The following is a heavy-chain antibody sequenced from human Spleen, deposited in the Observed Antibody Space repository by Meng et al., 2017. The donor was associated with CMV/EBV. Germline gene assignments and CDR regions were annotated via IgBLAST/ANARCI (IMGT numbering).Heavy chain of an antibody. Sequence: ASVKVSCKASGYTFSRYGISWVRQAPGQGLEWMGWISAYTGNTKYAQKLQGRVTMTRDTSISTAYMELSRLRSDDTAVYYCARDRFSAMDVWGQGTTVTVSS. D-gene: IGHD2/OR15-2a*01. J-gene: IGHJ6*02. V-gene: IGHV1-18*01. CDR1: GYTFSRYG. CDR2: ISAYTGNT. CDR3: ARDRFSAMDV.